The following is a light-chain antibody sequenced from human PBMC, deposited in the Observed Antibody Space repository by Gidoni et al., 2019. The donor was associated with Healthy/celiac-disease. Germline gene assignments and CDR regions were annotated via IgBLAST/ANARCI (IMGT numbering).Light chain of an antibody. J-gene: IGLJ2*01. Sequence: QSALTQPASVAGSPGQSITISCTGTSSDVGSYNLVSWYQQHPGKAPKLMIYEGSKRPSGVSNRVSGSKSGNTASLTISGLQAEDEADYYCCSDAGSSTSVVFGGGTKLTVL. CDR3: CSDAGSSTSVV. V-gene: IGLV2-23*01. CDR1: SSDVGSYNL. CDR2: EGS.